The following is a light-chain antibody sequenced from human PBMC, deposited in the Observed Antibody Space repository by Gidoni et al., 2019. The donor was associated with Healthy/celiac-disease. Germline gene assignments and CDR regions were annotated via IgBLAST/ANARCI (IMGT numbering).Light chain of an antibody. CDR2: KDS. CDR1: ALPKQY. Sequence: SYELTQPPSVSVSPGQTARITCSGDALPKQYAYWYQQKPGKAPVLVIYKDSERPSGIPERFSGSSSGTTVTLTISGVQAEDEADYDCQSADSSGTVVFGGGTKLTVL. CDR3: QSADSSGTVV. V-gene: IGLV3-25*03. J-gene: IGLJ2*01.